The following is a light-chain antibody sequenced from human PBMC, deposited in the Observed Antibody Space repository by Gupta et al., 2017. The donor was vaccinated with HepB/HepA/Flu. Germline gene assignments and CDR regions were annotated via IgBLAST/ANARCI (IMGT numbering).Light chain of an antibody. CDR2: AAS. Sequence: DIQMTQSPSSLSASVGDRVTITCRASQSISSYLNWYQQKPGKAPKLLIYAASSLQSGVPSRFSGSGCGTDFSLTISSRQPEDFATYYCQQIYSTPHFTFGHGTKVDIK. CDR1: QSISSY. V-gene: IGKV1-39*01. J-gene: IGKJ3*01. CDR3: QQIYSTPHFT.